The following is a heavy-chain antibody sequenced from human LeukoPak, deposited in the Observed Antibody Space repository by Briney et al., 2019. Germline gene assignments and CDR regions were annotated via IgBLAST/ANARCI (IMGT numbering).Heavy chain of an antibody. CDR2: IREDGGST. Sequence: HPGGSLRLSCAASGFTFNDYGMHWVRQAPGKGLEWVSLIREDGGSTYYGHSVKGRFTISRDSSRNSLYLQMNSLRTEDTPFYYCAKDIVGSGSYHLMQWGRGTLVSVSS. J-gene: IGHJ4*02. D-gene: IGHD3-10*01. CDR1: GFTFNDYG. CDR3: AKDIVGSGSYHLMQ. V-gene: IGHV3-43*02.